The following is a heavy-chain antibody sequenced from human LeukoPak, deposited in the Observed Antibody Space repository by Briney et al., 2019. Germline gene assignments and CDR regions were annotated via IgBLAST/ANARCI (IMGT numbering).Heavy chain of an antibody. CDR3: ARRSSSWYSKIDS. J-gene: IGHJ4*02. V-gene: IGHV4-39*01. D-gene: IGHD6-13*01. Sequence: PSETLSLTCTVSGGSISSSSYYWGWIRQPPGKGLEWIGNIYYSGSTYYNPSLKSRVTISEDTSKNQFSLKLNSVTAADTAVYYCARRSSSWYSKIDSWGQGTLVTVSS. CDR1: GGSISSSSYY. CDR2: IYYSGST.